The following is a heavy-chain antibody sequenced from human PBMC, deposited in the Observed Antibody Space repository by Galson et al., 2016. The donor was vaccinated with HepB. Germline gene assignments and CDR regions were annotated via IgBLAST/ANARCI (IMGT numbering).Heavy chain of an antibody. CDR2: ISDSEST. CDR1: GGSVSSASHY. D-gene: IGHD2-2*02. V-gene: IGHV4-61*01. CDR3: AKDEGFYNGMDF. Sequence: SETLSLTCTVSGGSVSSASHYWSWVRQPTGKGLEWIGYISDSESTNYNPSLKGRVTISLDRSKNQFSLRLNSVIAADTAVYYCAKDEGFYNGMDFWGQGTTVKVSS. J-gene: IGHJ6*02.